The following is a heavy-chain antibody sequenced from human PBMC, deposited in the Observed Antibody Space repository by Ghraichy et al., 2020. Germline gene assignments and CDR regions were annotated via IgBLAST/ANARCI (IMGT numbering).Heavy chain of an antibody. D-gene: IGHD4-17*01. Sequence: GGSLRLSCAVSGFTFSNYAMNWVRQAPGKGLEWVSAISGRGTSSYYPDSVKGRFTISRDNSKNTLYLQMNSLRAEDTAIYYCARTSENGDFDYWGQGTLVIVSS. CDR1: GFTFSNYA. V-gene: IGHV3-23*01. CDR3: ARTSENGDFDY. CDR2: ISGRGTSS. J-gene: IGHJ4*02.